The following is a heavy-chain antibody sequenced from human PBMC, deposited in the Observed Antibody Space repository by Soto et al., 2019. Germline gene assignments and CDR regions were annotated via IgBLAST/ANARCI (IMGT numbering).Heavy chain of an antibody. Sequence: KGLDLVSGISWNSGSIGYADSVKGRFTISRDNAKNSLYLQMNSLRAEDTALYYCAKDSVSSTSFNWFDPWGQGTLVTVSS. CDR3: AKDSVSSTSFNWFDP. CDR2: ISWNSGSI. V-gene: IGHV3-9*01. D-gene: IGHD2-2*01. J-gene: IGHJ5*02.